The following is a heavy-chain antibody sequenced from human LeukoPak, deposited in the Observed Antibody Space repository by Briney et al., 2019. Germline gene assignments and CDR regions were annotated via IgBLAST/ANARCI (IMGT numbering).Heavy chain of an antibody. J-gene: IGHJ5*02. CDR2: IYYSGST. CDR1: GGSISSYY. D-gene: IGHD2-2*01. CDR3: ARAPHCSSTSCLWFDP. V-gene: IGHV4-59*01. Sequence: PSETLSLTCTVSGGSISSYYWSWIRQPPGKGLEWIGYIYYSGSTNYNPSLKSRVTISVDTSKNQFSLKLSSVTAADTAVYYCARAPHCSSTSCLWFDPWGQGTLVTVSS.